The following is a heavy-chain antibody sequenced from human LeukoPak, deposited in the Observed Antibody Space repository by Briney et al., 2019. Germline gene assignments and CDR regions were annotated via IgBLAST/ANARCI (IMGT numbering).Heavy chain of an antibody. CDR2: IFYSGST. D-gene: IGHD3-9*01. CDR3: ARSGTPTVLRYFDWSEYYFDY. CDR1: GGSISTSNYY. V-gene: IGHV4-39*07. J-gene: IGHJ4*02. Sequence: SETLSLTCTVSGGSISTSNYYWGWIRQPPGKGLEWIGNIFYSGSTYYSPSLRSRVTISLDTSKNQFSLKLSSVTAADTAVYYCARSGTPTVLRYFDWSEYYFDYWGQGTLVTVSS.